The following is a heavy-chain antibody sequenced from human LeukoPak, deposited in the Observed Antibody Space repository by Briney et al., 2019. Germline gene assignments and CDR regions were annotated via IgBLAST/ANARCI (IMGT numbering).Heavy chain of an antibody. D-gene: IGHD5-18*01. V-gene: IGHV1-2*02. CDR2: ISPNSGGT. J-gene: IGHJ4*02. CDR3: ARVYSYGSDY. Sequence: GRSLRLSCAASGFTFSSYGMHWVRQAPGQGLEWMGWISPNSGGTNYAQKFQSRVTMTRDTSISTAYMELSRLRYDDTAVYYCARVYSYGSDYWGQGTLVTVSS. CDR1: GFTFSSYG.